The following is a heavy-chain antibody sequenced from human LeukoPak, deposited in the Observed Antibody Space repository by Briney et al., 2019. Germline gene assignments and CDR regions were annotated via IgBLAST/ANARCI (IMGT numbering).Heavy chain of an antibody. V-gene: IGHV3-23*01. D-gene: IGHD2-2*01. Sequence: GGSLRLSCVASGFTFSSYAMSWVRQAPGKGLEWVSAISGSGGSTYYADSVKGRFTISRDNSKNTLYLQMNSLRAEDTAVYYCAKVVEYQLLRYGYYYMDVWGKGTTVTVSS. CDR3: AKVVEYQLLRYGYYYMDV. CDR1: GFTFSSYA. J-gene: IGHJ6*03. CDR2: ISGSGGST.